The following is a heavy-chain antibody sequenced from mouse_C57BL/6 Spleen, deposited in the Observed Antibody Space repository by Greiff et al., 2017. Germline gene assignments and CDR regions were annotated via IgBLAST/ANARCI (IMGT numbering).Heavy chain of an antibody. CDR3: ARSLSYAMDY. CDR1: GYTFTDYY. CDR2: INPYNGGT. V-gene: IGHV1-19*01. D-gene: IGHD6-1*01. Sequence: VHVKQSGPVLVKPGASVKMSCKASGYTFTDYYMNWVKQSHGKSLEWIGVINPYNGGTSYNQKFKGKATLTVDKSSSTAYMELNSLTSEDSAVYYCARSLSYAMDYWGQGTSVTVSS. J-gene: IGHJ4*01.